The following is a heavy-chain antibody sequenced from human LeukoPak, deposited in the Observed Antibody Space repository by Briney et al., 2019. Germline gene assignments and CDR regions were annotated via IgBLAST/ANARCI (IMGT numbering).Heavy chain of an antibody. V-gene: IGHV3-23*01. J-gene: IGHJ6*01. CDR1: GLIFA. D-gene: IGHD2-15*01. CDR2: ITSGFTP. CDR3: AKDYSDLGVAGVFFGH. Sequence: AGGSLRLSCAASGLIFAMSWFHQAPGKGLEWVSGITSGFTPHYADSLKGRFTISRDKSKNTFHLQMNSLRAEDTAVYYCAKDYSDLGVAGVFFGHWGDGNPVTVSS.